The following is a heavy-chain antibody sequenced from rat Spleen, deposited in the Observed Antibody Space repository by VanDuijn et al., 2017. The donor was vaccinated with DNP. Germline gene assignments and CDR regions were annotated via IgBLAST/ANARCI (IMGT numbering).Heavy chain of an antibody. CDR3: ARERELGVYFDY. D-gene: IGHD4-3*01. V-gene: IGHV2S1*01. CDR2: IGAGGSI. Sequence: QVQLRESGPCLVQPSQTLSLPCTVSVLSLTSYHVSWVRQPPGKSLVWMGTIGAGGSINYNAAVQSRLSISRDTSKRQVFLKMNSLQTEDIATYYCARERELGVYFDYWGQGVMVTVSS. CDR1: VLSLTSYH. J-gene: IGHJ2*01.